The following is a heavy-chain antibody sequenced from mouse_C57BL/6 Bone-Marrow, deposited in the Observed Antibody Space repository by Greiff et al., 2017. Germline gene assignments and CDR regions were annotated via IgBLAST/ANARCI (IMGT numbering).Heavy chain of an antibody. V-gene: IGHV5-4*01. J-gene: IGHJ4*01. CDR2: ISDGGSYT. D-gene: IGHD2-4*01. Sequence: EVQGVESGGGLVKPGGSLKLSCAASGFTFSSYAMSWVRQTPEKRLEWVATISDGGSYTYYPDNVKGRFTISRDNAKNNLYLQMSHLKSEDTAMYYCARDRRSTMITTGGYYAMDYWGQGTSVTVSS. CDR3: ARDRRSTMITTGGYYAMDY. CDR1: GFTFSSYA.